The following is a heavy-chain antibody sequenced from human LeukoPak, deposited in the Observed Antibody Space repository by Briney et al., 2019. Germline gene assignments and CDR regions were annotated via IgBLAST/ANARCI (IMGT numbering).Heavy chain of an antibody. V-gene: IGHV3-30-3*01. D-gene: IGHD5-12*01. CDR1: GFTLSSYA. CDR2: ISYDGSNK. J-gene: IGHJ4*02. Sequence: PGGSLRLSCAAAGFTLSSYAMHWVRQAPGKGLEWVAAISYDGSNKYYADSVKGRFTISRDNSKNTLYLQMNSLRAEDTAVYYCARGRVATELVYFDYWGQGTLVTVSS. CDR3: ARGRVATELVYFDY.